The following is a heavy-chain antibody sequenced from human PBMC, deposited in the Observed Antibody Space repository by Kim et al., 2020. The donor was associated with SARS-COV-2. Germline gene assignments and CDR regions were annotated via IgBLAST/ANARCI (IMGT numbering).Heavy chain of an antibody. CDR1: GGSISSYY. J-gene: IGHJ6*01. V-gene: IGHV4-59*08. D-gene: IGHD6-13*01. Sequence: SETLSLTCTVSGGSISSYYWSWIRQPPGKGLEWIGYIYYSGSTNYNPSLKSRVTISVDTSKNQFSLKLSSVTAADTAVYYCAGCIAAAGTPYYYYGMDV. CDR2: IYYSGST. CDR3: AGCIAAAGTPYYYYGMDV.